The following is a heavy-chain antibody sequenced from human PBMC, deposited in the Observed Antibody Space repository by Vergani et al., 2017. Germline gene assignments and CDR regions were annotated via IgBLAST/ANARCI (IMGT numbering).Heavy chain of an antibody. CDR1: GFTFSSYS. CDR2: ISSSSSYI. CDR3: ARDPQRSMVRGVIMRACFDY. D-gene: IGHD3-10*01. J-gene: IGHJ4*02. V-gene: IGHV3-21*01. Sequence: EVQLVESGGGLVKPGGSLRLSCAASGFTFSSYSMNWVRQAPGKGLEWVSSISSSSSYIYYADSVKGRFTISRDNAKNSLYLQMNSLRAEDTAVYYCARDPQRSMVRGVIMRACFDYWGQGTLVTVSS.